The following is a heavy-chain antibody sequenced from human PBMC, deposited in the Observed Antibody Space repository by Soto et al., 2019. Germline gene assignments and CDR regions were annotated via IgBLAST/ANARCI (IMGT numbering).Heavy chain of an antibody. CDR1: GYTFTNHG. D-gene: IGHD3-16*01. Sequence: ASVKVSCKTSGYTFTNHGINWVRQAPGQGLELMGWINPYNANTNCAQKLQGRVTMTTDTSTTTAYMDLRSLTSDDTAVYYCARDRVAGIWGDAFDIWGQGTVVTVS. CDR2: INPYNANT. V-gene: IGHV1-18*04. J-gene: IGHJ3*02. CDR3: ARDRVAGIWGDAFDI.